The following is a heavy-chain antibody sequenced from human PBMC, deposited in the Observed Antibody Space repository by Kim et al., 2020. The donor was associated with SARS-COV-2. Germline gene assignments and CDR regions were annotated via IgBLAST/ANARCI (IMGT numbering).Heavy chain of an antibody. CDR1: GDSVSSNSAA. CDR3: ARVQTGGTREAYYFDC. D-gene: IGHD1-7*01. V-gene: IGHV6-1*01. J-gene: IGHJ4*02. Sequence: SQTLSLTCAISGDSVSSNSAAWNWIRQSPSRGLEWLGRTYYRSKWYNDYAVSVKSRITINPDTSKNQFSLQLNSVTPEDTAVYYCARVQTGGTREAYYFDCWGQGTLVTVSS. CDR2: TYYRSKWYN.